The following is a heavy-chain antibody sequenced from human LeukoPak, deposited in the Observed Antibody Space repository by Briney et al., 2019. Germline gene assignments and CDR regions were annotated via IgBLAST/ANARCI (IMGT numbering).Heavy chain of an antibody. CDR2: ISYDGSNK. V-gene: IGHV3-30*18. CDR3: AKDGGSSSWYRAEYFQH. D-gene: IGHD6-13*01. CDR1: GFTFSSYG. Sequence: GGSLRLSCAASGFTFSSYGMHWVRQAPGKGLEWVAVISYDGSNKYYADSVKGRFTISRDNSKNTLYLQMNSLRAEDTAVYYCAKDGGSSSWYRAEYFQHWGQGTLVTVSS. J-gene: IGHJ1*01.